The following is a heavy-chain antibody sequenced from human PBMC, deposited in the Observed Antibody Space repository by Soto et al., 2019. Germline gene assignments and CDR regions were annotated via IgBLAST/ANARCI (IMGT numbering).Heavy chain of an antibody. Sequence: VESLKISCKASGYSFSSYWIGWVRQMPWKGLEWMGIIFPDDSETRYSPSFQGKVSISVDKSITTAYLQWSSLKASDTAMYYCARRLSDTSGYRYFDFWGQGTLVTVSS. J-gene: IGHJ4*02. CDR2: IFPDDSET. D-gene: IGHD3-22*01. CDR3: ARRLSDTSGYRYFDF. CDR1: GYSFSSYW. V-gene: IGHV5-51*01.